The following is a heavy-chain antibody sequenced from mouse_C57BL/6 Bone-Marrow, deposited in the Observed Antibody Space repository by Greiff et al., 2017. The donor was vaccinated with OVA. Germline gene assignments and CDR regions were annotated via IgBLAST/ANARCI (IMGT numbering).Heavy chain of an antibody. CDR3: ARWGSTMDTTGYWYFDV. D-gene: IGHD2-2*01. V-gene: IGHV1-64*01. Sequence: VQLQQPGAELVKPGASVKLSCKASGYTFTSYWMHWVKQRPGQGLEWIGMIHPNSGSTNYNEKFKSKATLTVDKSSSTAYMQLSSLTSEDSAVYYCARWGSTMDTTGYWYFDVWGTGTTVTVSS. CDR1: GYTFTSYW. J-gene: IGHJ1*03. CDR2: IHPNSGST.